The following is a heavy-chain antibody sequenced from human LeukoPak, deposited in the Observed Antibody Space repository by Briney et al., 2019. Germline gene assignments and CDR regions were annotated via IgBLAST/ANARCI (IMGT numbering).Heavy chain of an antibody. D-gene: IGHD2-2*02. J-gene: IGHJ3*02. CDR2: ISGIGGRT. Sequence: GGSLRLSCTASGFTFSSYAMSWVRQAPGQGLKSVSAISGIGGRTYHADPGKGRFTISRDNSKNTLYLQMNSLRAEDTAVYYCAKDRGCSSTTCYTGRLGAFDIWGQGTMVTVSS. V-gene: IGHV3-23*01. CDR1: GFTFSSYA. CDR3: AKDRGCSSTTCYTGRLGAFDI.